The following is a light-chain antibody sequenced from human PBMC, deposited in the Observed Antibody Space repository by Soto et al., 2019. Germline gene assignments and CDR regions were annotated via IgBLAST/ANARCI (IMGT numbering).Light chain of an antibody. Sequence: QSALTQPASVSGFPGQSITISCTETSSDIGAYNYVSWYQRHPGKAPNLMIFDVSNRPSGISDRFSGSKSGNTASLTISGLQAEDEGDYYCSSYTTSRTVVLGGGTKLTVL. CDR3: SSYTTSRTVV. CDR1: SSDIGAYNY. V-gene: IGLV2-14*03. CDR2: DVS. J-gene: IGLJ2*01.